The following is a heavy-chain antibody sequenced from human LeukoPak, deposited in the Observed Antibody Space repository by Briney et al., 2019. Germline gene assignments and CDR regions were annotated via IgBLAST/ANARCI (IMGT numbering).Heavy chain of an antibody. Sequence: ASVKVSCKASGYTFTSYGISRVRQAPGQGLEWMGWISAYNGNTNYAQKLQGRVTMTTDTSTSTAYMELRSLRSDDTAVYYCARVSSSGNWFDPWGQGTLVTVSS. CDR1: GYTFTSYG. CDR3: ARVSSSGNWFDP. V-gene: IGHV1-18*01. CDR2: ISAYNGNT. D-gene: IGHD2-2*01. J-gene: IGHJ5*02.